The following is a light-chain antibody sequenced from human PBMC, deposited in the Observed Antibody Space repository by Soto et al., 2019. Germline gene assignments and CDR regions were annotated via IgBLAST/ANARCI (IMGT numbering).Light chain of an antibody. J-gene: IGKJ3*01. Sequence: EIVMTQSPATLSVSPGERATLSCRASQSVSSNLAWYQQKPGQAPRLLIYGASTRATGIPARFSGSGSGTEFTLTISSLQSVDFAVYYCQQYNNWPPFSFTFGPGTKVDIK. CDR2: GAS. CDR3: QQYNNWPPFSFT. CDR1: QSVSSN. V-gene: IGKV3-15*01.